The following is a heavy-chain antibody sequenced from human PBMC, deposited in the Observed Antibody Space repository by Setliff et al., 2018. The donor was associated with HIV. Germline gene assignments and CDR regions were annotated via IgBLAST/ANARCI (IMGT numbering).Heavy chain of an antibody. V-gene: IGHV4-30-4*08. CDR1: GGSVRSDDYY. CDR3: VRGPQWLVQKGRVYYFDY. Sequence: SETLSLTCTVFGGSVRSDDYYWSWIRQPPGKGLEWIGYIYYTGSTHYNPSLQRRVTISVDTSKNQVSLKLNSMTAADTAVYFCVRGPQWLVQKGRVYYFDYWGQGTLVTVSS. D-gene: IGHD6-19*01. J-gene: IGHJ4*02. CDR2: IYYTGST.